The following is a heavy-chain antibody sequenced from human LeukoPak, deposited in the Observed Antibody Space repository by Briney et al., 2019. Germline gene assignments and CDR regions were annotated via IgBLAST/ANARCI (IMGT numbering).Heavy chain of an antibody. D-gene: IGHD2-2*01. CDR1: GYTFTSYD. CDR2: MNPNSGNT. Sequence: ASVKVSCKASGYTFTSYDINWVRQATGQGLEWMGWMNPNSGNTGYAQKFQGRVTITRNTSISTAYMELSSLRSEDTAVYYCASSSIVVVPAASVGAFDYWGQGTLVTVSS. J-gene: IGHJ4*02. V-gene: IGHV1-8*03. CDR3: ASSSIVVVPAASVGAFDY.